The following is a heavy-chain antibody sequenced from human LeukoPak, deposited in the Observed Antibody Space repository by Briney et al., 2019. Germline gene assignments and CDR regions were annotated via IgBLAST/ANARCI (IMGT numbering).Heavy chain of an antibody. Sequence: PSETLSLTCTVSGGSISSYYWSWIRQPPGKGLEWIGYIYYSGSTNYNPSLKSRVTISVDTSKNQFSLKLSSVTAADTAVYYCARRKWFGELSGYYYYGMDVWGQGTTVTVSS. V-gene: IGHV4-59*08. D-gene: IGHD3-10*01. CDR1: GGSISSYY. J-gene: IGHJ6*02. CDR2: IYYSGST. CDR3: ARRKWFGELSGYYYYGMDV.